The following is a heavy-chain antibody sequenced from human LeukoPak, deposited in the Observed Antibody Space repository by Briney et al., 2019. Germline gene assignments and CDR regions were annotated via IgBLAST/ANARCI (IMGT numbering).Heavy chain of an antibody. CDR2: ISYDGSNK. CDR3: AVLSKDY. V-gene: IGHV3-30*03. CDR1: GFTFSSYG. J-gene: IGHJ4*02. D-gene: IGHD2-15*01. Sequence: GGSLRLSCAASGFTFSSYGMHWVRQAPGKGLEWLAVISYDGSNKYYADSVKGRFTISRDNSKNTLYLQMNSLRAEDTAVYYCAVLSKDYWGQGTLVTVSS.